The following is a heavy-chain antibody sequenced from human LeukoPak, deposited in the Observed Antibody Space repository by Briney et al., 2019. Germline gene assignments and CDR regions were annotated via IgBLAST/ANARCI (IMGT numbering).Heavy chain of an antibody. CDR1: GFPFSSYT. CDR3: ANPSSPSFDF. J-gene: IGHJ4*02. V-gene: IGHV3-23*01. Sequence: GGSLRLSCAASGFPFSSYTMSWVHQAPGKGLEWVSAISGSGGYTYYAASVRGRFTISRDNSKNTLYLQMNSLTVEDTAVYYCANPSSPSFDFWGQGTLVTVSS. D-gene: IGHD3-10*01. CDR2: ISGSGGYT.